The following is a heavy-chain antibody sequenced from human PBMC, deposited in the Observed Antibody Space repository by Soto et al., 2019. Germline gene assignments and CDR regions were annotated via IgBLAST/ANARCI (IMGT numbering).Heavy chain of an antibody. D-gene: IGHD3-9*01. CDR2: IYYSGST. CDR3: ARDNYDILTGYPEDHGMDV. CDR1: GGSISSYY. J-gene: IGHJ6*02. Sequence: SETLSLTCTVSGGSISSYYWSWIRQPPGKGLEWIGYIYYSGSTNYNPSLKSRVTISVDTSKNQFSLKLSSVTAADTAVYYCARDNYDILTGYPEDHGMDVWGQGTTVTVSS. V-gene: IGHV4-59*01.